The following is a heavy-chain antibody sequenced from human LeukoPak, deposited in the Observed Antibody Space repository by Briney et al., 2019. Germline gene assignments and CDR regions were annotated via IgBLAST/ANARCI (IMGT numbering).Heavy chain of an antibody. CDR2: IYPGDSDT. D-gene: IGHD1-26*01. CDR1: GYSFTSYW. V-gene: IGHV5-51*01. J-gene: IGHJ4*02. Sequence: GSLKISCKGSGYSFTSYWIGWVRQMPGKGLEWMAIIYPGDSDTRYSPSFQGQVTISADKSISTPYLQWSSLKASDTAMYYCARLRLVGATRGSFYYWGQGTQVTVSS. CDR3: ARLRLVGATRGSFYY.